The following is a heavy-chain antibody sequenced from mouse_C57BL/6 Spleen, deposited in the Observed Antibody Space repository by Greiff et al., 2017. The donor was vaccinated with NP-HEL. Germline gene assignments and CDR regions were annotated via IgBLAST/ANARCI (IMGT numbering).Heavy chain of an antibody. CDR1: GYTFTSYW. J-gene: IGHJ4*01. V-gene: IGHV1-55*01. CDR3: ALDYYGSSSYAMDY. Sequence: QVQLQQPGAELVKPGASVKMSCKASGYTFTSYWITWVKQRPGQGLEWIGDLYPGSGSTNYNEKFKSKATLTVDTSSSTAYMQLSSLTSEDSAVYYCALDYYGSSSYAMDYWGQGTSVTVSS. D-gene: IGHD1-1*01. CDR2: LYPGSGST.